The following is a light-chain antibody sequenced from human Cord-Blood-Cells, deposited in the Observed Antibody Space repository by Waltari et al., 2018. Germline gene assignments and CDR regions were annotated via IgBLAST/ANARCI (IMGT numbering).Light chain of an antibody. Sequence: DIVFTQSPATLSLSPGDRATLSCRASQSVSSYLAWYQQKPGQAPRLLIYDASNRATGIPARFSGSGSGTDFTLTISSLEPEDFAVYYCQQRSNWPLLTFGGGTKVEIK. CDR2: DAS. CDR1: QSVSSY. V-gene: IGKV3-11*01. J-gene: IGKJ4*01. CDR3: QQRSNWPLLT.